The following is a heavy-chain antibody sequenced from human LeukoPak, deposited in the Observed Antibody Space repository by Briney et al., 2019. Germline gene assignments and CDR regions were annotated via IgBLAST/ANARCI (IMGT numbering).Heavy chain of an antibody. J-gene: IGHJ4*02. V-gene: IGHV4-39*07. Sequence: SGTLSLTCTVSGGSISSSSYYWGWIRQPPGKGLEWIGSIYYSGSTYYNPSLKSRVTISVDTSKNQFSLKLSSVTAADTAVYYCARGVPYYDFWSGYFYYFDYWGQGTLVTVSS. CDR1: GGSISSSSYY. CDR3: ARGVPYYDFWSGYFYYFDY. CDR2: IYYSGST. D-gene: IGHD3-3*01.